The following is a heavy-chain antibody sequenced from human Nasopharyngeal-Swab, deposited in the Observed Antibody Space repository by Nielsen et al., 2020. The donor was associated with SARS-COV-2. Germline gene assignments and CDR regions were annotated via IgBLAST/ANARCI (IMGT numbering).Heavy chain of an antibody. Sequence: PGKGLEWIGYIYHSGSTYYNPSLKSRATLSVDRSKNQFSLKLSSVTAADTAVYYCASVLDLGILDYWGQGTLVTVSS. V-gene: IGHV4-30-2*01. CDR3: ASVLDLGILDY. J-gene: IGHJ4*02. CDR2: IYHSGST. D-gene: IGHD3/OR15-3a*01.